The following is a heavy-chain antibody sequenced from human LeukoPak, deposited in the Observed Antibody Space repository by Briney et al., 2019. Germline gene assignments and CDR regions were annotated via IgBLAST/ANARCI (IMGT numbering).Heavy chain of an antibody. J-gene: IGHJ4*02. CDR1: GYTFTSYY. Sequence: ASVKVSCKASGYTFTSYYMHWVRQAPGQGLEWMGWINPNSGGTNYAQKFQGRVTMTRDTSISTAYMELSRLRSDDTAVYYCAREPGYSYGLTDYWGQGTLVTVSS. CDR3: AREPGYSYGLTDY. D-gene: IGHD5-18*01. CDR2: INPNSGGT. V-gene: IGHV1-2*02.